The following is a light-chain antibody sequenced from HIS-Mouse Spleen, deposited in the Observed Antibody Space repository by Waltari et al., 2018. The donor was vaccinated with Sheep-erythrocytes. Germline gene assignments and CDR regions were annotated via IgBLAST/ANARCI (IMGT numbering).Light chain of an antibody. CDR1: SSDVAGYNY. CDR2: DVS. V-gene: IGLV2-11*01. CDR3: CSYAGSYNHV. Sequence: QSALTQPRSVSGSPGQSVTISCTGTSSDVAGYNYVSWYQQHPGKAPKLMIYDVSKRPSGVPDRVSGSKSGNTASLTISGLQAEDEADYYCCSYAGSYNHVFATGTKVTVL. J-gene: IGLJ1*01.